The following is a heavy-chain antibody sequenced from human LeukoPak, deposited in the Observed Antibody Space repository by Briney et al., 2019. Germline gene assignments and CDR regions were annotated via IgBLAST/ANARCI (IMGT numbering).Heavy chain of an antibody. CDR1: GFTFSSYA. CDR2: ISGTTGST. D-gene: IGHD5-18*01. J-gene: IGHJ4*02. Sequence: GGSLRLSCAASGFTFSSYAMSWVRQAPGKGLEWVSAISGTTGSTYYADSVKGRFTISRDNSKNTLYLQMNSLRAEDTAVYYCAKDGDVDTATAGDYWGQGTLVTVSS. V-gene: IGHV3-23*01. CDR3: AKDGDVDTATAGDY.